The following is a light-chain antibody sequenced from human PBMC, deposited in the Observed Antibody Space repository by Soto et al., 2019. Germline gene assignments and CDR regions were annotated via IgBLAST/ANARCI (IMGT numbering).Light chain of an antibody. CDR3: GSWADSLNGWV. CDR2: YDD. Sequence: QPVLTQPPSVSGAPRQRVAISCSGSYSNIGKNAVNWYHQVPGKAPKVVLYYDDLLPSGVSDRLSGSKSGTSASLAISGLQSDDEGDYYCGSWADSLNGWVFGGGTKLTVL. V-gene: IGLV1-36*01. J-gene: IGLJ3*02. CDR1: YSNIGKNA.